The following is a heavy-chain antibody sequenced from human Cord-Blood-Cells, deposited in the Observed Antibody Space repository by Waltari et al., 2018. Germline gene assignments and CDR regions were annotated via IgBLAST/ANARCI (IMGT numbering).Heavy chain of an antibody. CDR3: ARAYSSSYYFDY. CDR1: GGSISSSSYY. D-gene: IGHD6-6*01. V-gene: IGHV4-39*01. J-gene: IGHJ4*02. Sequence: QLQLQASGPGLVKPSETLSLTCTVSGGSISSSSYYWGWIRQPPGKGLEWIGSIYYSGSTDYNPSLKSRVTISVDTSKNQFSLKLSSVTAADTAVYYCARAYSSSYYFDYWGQGTLVTVSS. CDR2: IYYSGST.